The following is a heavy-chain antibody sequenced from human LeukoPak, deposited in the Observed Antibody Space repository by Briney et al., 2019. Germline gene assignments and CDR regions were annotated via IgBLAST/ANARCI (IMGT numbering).Heavy chain of an antibody. V-gene: IGHV3-21*01. CDR1: GFSFDTYT. CDR3: ARGSYSSSWFEKYFFDS. J-gene: IGHJ4*02. Sequence: GGSLRLSCAASGFSFDTYTMNWVRQAPGRGLEWVSSISGSGLYIFYADSVKGRFTTSRDNAKNSLYLQMNSLRAEDTSLYFCARGSYSSSWFEKYFFDSWGQGTLVTVSA. D-gene: IGHD6-13*01. CDR2: ISGSGLYI.